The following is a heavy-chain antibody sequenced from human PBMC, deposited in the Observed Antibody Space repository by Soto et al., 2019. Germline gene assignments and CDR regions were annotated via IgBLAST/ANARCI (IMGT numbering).Heavy chain of an antibody. CDR1: GGSISSYY. J-gene: IGHJ5*02. CDR2: IYYSGST. D-gene: IGHD1-26*01. V-gene: IGHV4-59*01. Sequence: SETLSLTCTVSGGSISSYYWSWIRQPPGKGLEWIGYIYYSGSTNYNPSLKSRVTISVDTSKNQFSLKLSSVTAADTAVYYCARAGWELPKHNWFDPWGQGTLVTVSS. CDR3: ARAGWELPKHNWFDP.